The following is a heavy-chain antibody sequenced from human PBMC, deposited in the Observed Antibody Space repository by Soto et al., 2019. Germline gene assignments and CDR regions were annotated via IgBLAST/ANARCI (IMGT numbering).Heavy chain of an antibody. CDR2: VYPGDSDT. J-gene: IGHJ3*02. CDR3: ARPYYYDSSRYWVGAYDI. D-gene: IGHD3-22*01. V-gene: IGHV5-51*01. CDR1: GYSFTSYW. Sequence: GESLKISCKGSGYSFTSYWIGWVRQMPGKGLEWMGIVYPGDSDTRYSPSFQGQVPISADKSISTAYLQWSSLKASDTAMYYCARPYYYDSSRYWVGAYDIWGQGTMVTVS.